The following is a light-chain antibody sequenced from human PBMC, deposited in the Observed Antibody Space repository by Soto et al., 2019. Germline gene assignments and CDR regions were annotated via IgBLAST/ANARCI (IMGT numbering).Light chain of an antibody. CDR2: DVS. Sequence: QSALTQPASVSGSPGQSITISCTGTSSDVGGYNYVSWYQQHPGKATKLMIYDVSNRPSGVSNRCSGSKSGNTASLTISGLQAEDEADYYCSSYTSSSTLMVFGGGTKLTVL. CDR3: SSYTSSSTLMV. J-gene: IGLJ2*01. V-gene: IGLV2-14*01. CDR1: SSDVGGYNY.